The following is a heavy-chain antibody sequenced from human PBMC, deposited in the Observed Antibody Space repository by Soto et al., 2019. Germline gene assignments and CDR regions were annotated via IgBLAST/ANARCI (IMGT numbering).Heavy chain of an antibody. CDR3: TTQEGGYSGYDAPN. V-gene: IGHV3-73*01. J-gene: IGHJ4*02. Sequence: PWGSLRLSCAASGFTFIGSAIHFFRHSSFKGLEWVVHIRSKANSYATAYAASVKGRFTISRDDSKNTAYLQMNSLKTEDTAVYYCTTQEGGYSGYDAPNWGQGTLVTVSS. D-gene: IGHD5-12*01. CDR1: GFTFIGSA. CDR2: IRSKANSYAT.